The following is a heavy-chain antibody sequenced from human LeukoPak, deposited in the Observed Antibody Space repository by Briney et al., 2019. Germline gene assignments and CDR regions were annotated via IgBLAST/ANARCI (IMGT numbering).Heavy chain of an antibody. CDR2: ISGSGGST. CDR3: ATTVTTGGYFDY. V-gene: IGHV3-23*01. D-gene: IGHD4-17*01. Sequence: GGSLRLSCAASGFTFSSYAMSWVRQAPGKGLEWVSAISGSGGSTHYADSVKGRFTISRDNSKNTVYLQMNSLRAEDTAVYYCATTVTTGGYFDYWGRGTLVTVSS. J-gene: IGHJ4*02. CDR1: GFTFSSYA.